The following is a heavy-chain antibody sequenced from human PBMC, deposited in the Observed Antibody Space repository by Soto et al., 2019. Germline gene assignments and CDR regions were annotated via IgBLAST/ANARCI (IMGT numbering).Heavy chain of an antibody. CDR1: GFTFSYYG. V-gene: IGHV3-30*18. Sequence: QVQLVESGGGVVQPGRSLRLSCAASGFTFSYYGMHWVRQAPGKGLEWVAVISYDGSNKNYADSVKGRFTISRDNSKNTLYLQMNSLGAEDTAVYYCAKDHYSETSGYKDHWGQGTLVTVSS. J-gene: IGHJ4*02. D-gene: IGHD3-22*01. CDR2: ISYDGSNK. CDR3: AKDHYSETSGYKDH.